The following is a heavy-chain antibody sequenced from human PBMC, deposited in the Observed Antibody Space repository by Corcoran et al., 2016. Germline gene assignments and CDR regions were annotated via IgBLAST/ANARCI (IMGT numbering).Heavy chain of an antibody. V-gene: IGHV4-39*07. CDR3: ARDAARRESWTGYYRGPTFDVDY. CDR2: VHHSGTT. J-gene: IGHJ4*02. D-gene: IGHD3-3*01. Sequence: QLHLQESGPGLVEPSETLSVTCTVSGGSISTTYYWGWIRQPPGQGLEWIASVHHSGTTFYNPSRNSQVTISLDTSNTRISLKMKSVTAADTALFYVARDAARRESWTGYYRGPTFDVDYRGQGALVTVAS. CDR1: GGSISTTYY.